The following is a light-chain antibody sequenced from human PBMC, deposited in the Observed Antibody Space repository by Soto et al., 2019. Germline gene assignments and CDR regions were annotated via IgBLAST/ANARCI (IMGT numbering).Light chain of an antibody. CDR2: KAS. J-gene: IGKJ1*01. CDR3: HQYSRYPWT. V-gene: IGKV1-5*03. CDR1: QSVGSW. Sequence: QMTQSPSTLSASEGDRVTITCWASQSVGSWLAWHQQKPGRAPKVLVYKASNLQDGVPSRFSGSGSGTEFTRTISSLQPDDVATYFCHQYSRYPWTFGQGNKVEIK.